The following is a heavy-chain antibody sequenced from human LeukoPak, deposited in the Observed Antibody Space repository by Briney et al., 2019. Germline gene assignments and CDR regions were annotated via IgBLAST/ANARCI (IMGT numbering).Heavy chain of an antibody. D-gene: IGHD2-15*01. CDR1: GYTFTGYY. CDR3: ARDNEQYCSGGSCYLVFDY. V-gene: IGHV1-2*06. Sequence: ASVKVSCKASGYTFTGYYVHWVRQAPGQGLEWMGRINPNSGDTNYAQKFQGRVTMTRDTSISTAYMELSRLRSDDTAVYYCARDNEQYCSGGSCYLVFDYWGQGTLVTVSS. J-gene: IGHJ4*02. CDR2: INPNSGDT.